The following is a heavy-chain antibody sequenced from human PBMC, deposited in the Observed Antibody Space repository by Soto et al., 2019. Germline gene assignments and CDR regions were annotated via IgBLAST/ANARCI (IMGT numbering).Heavy chain of an antibody. Sequence: QVQLQESGPGLVKPSGTLSLTCAVSGGSISSSNWWSWVRQPPGKGLEWIGEIYHSGSTNYNPSLKSRVTISVDKSKNQFSLKLSSVTAADTAVYYCARDVAYCGGDCYSRWFDPWGQGTLVTVSS. CDR1: GGSISSSNW. V-gene: IGHV4-4*02. CDR2: IYHSGST. CDR3: ARDVAYCGGDCYSRWFDP. D-gene: IGHD2-21*02. J-gene: IGHJ5*02.